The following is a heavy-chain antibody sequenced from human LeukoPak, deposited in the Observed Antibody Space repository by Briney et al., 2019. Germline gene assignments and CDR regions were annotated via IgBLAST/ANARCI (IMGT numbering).Heavy chain of an antibody. V-gene: IGHV4-59*01. D-gene: IGHD4-17*01. J-gene: IGHJ5*02. Sequence: SETLSLTCTVSGDSISSYYWSWIRQPPGTGLEWIGQIYYMVSTNYNPSLTRRVTISVDASKNQFSLKLSSVTAADTAVYYCARITGAAYGDSNWFDPWGQGTLVTVSS. CDR2: IYYMVST. CDR1: GDSISSYY. CDR3: ARITGAAYGDSNWFDP.